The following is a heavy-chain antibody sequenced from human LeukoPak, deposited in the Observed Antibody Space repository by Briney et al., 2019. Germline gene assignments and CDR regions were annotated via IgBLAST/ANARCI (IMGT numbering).Heavy chain of an antibody. CDR2: IFHSGST. CDR1: GYSISSGYY. Sequence: SETLSLTCTVSGYSISSGYYWGWIRQPPGKGLEWIGTIFHSGSTYYNPSLKSRVTISVDTSKNQFSLRLTSVIAADTAVYFCARVVYYPDYYMDVWGKGTTVTVSS. J-gene: IGHJ6*03. V-gene: IGHV4-38-2*02. CDR3: ARVVYYPDYYMDV. D-gene: IGHD3-10*01.